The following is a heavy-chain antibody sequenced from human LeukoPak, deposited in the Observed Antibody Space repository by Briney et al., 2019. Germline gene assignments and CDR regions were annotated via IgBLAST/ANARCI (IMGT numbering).Heavy chain of an antibody. J-gene: IGHJ6*02. V-gene: IGHV3-23*01. CDR3: AREGFWSGSQSYYFGMDL. Sequence: PGGSLRLSCAASGLTFSGYAMSGVRQAPGMGLEWVSTIGGSGAGTYYADSVKGRFTISRDNSKDKVYLKINSLRAEDTAVYYCAREGFWSGSQSYYFGMDLWGQGTTVTVSS. D-gene: IGHD3-3*01. CDR2: IGGSGAGT. CDR1: GLTFSGYA.